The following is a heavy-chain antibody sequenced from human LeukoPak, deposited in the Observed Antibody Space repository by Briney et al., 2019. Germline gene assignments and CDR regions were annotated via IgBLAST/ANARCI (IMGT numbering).Heavy chain of an antibody. CDR2: INSDGSST. V-gene: IGHV3-74*01. J-gene: IGHJ3*02. D-gene: IGHD6-19*01. CDR1: GFTFSRYW. Sequence: GGSLRLSCADSGFTFSRYWMHWVRQAPGKGLVWVSRINSDGSSTSYADSVKGRFTISRDNAKNTLYLQMNSLRAEDTAVYYCALVKQWLSAFDIWGQGTMVTVSS. CDR3: ALVKQWLSAFDI.